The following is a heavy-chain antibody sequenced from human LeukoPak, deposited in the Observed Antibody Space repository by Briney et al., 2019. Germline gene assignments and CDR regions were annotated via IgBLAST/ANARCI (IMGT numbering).Heavy chain of an antibody. J-gene: IGHJ4*02. V-gene: IGHV4-39*07. CDR1: GGSISSSSYY. D-gene: IGHD3-10*01. CDR2: IYYSGST. CDR3: ASPPITMVRGADEDHDGFDY. Sequence: SETLSLTCTVSGGSISSSSYYWGWIRQPPGKGLEWIGSIYYSGSTYYNPSLKSRVTISVDTSKNQFSLKLSSVTAADTAVYYCASPPITMVRGADEDHDGFDYWGQGTLVTVSS.